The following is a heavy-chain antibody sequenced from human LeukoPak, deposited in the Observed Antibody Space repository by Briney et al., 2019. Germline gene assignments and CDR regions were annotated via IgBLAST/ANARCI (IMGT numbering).Heavy chain of an antibody. CDR1: GYTFTSYG. V-gene: IGHV1-8*01. CDR2: MNPNSGNT. Sequence: ASVKVSCKASGYTFTSYGINWVRQATGQGLEWMGWMNPNSGNTGYAQKFQGRVTMTRNTSISTAYMELSSLRSEDTAVYYCARFATVTTYYYYGMDVWGQGTTVTVSS. D-gene: IGHD4-17*01. J-gene: IGHJ6*02. CDR3: ARFATVTTYYYYGMDV.